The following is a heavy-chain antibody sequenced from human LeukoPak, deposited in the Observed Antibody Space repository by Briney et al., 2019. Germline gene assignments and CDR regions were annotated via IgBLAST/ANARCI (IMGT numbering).Heavy chain of an antibody. D-gene: IGHD3-3*01. CDR3: ARAYGLTIFGVVIPADNYYGMDV. V-gene: IGHV3-11*04. J-gene: IGHJ6*02. Sequence: PGGSLRLSCAASGFTFSYYYMSWIRQAPGKGLEWVSYISSSGSTIYYADSVKGRFTISRDNAKNSLYLQMNSLRAEDTAVYYCARAYGLTIFGVVIPADNYYGMDVWGQGTTVTVSS. CDR2: ISSSGSTI. CDR1: GFTFSYYY.